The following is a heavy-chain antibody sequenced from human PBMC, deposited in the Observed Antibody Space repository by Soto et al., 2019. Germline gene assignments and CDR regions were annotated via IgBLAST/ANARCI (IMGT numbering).Heavy chain of an antibody. Sequence: EVQLVESGGGLVQSGGSLRLSCAASGLTVTSKYMTWVRQALGKGLEWVSFINVGDNTYYADSVKGRFTISRDKSKNTLYLQMNSLRAEDTAVYYCARGMSSGWPYVFDIWGQGTTVTVSS. D-gene: IGHD6-19*01. J-gene: IGHJ3*02. V-gene: IGHV3-66*01. CDR3: ARGMSSGWPYVFDI. CDR2: INVGDNT. CDR1: GLTVTSKY.